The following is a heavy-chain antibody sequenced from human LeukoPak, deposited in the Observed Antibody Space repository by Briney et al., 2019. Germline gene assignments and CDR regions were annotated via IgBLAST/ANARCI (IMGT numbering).Heavy chain of an antibody. J-gene: IGHJ4*02. CDR1: GGSISSYY. V-gene: IGHV4-59*01. CDR3: ARGSSSWPYYFDY. CDR2: INYSGST. Sequence: PSETLSLTCTVSGGSISSYYWNWLRQPPGKGLEWIGNINYSGSTNYNPSLKSRVTISVDTSKNQFSLKVSSVSAADTAVYYCARGSSSWPYYFDYWGQGTLVTASS. D-gene: IGHD6-13*01.